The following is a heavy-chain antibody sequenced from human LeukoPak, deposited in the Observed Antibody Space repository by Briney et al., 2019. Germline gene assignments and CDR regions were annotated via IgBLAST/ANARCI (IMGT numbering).Heavy chain of an antibody. V-gene: IGHV3-48*03. J-gene: IGHJ4*02. D-gene: IGHD6-13*01. CDR3: ARVSMLVYFDY. Sequence: PGGSLRLSCAASGFTLSTYAMHWVRQAPGKGLEWVSYISSSGSTMYYADSVKGRFTISRDNAKNSLFLLMNSLRAEDTAVYYCARVSMLVYFDYWGQGTLVTVSS. CDR2: ISSSGSTM. CDR1: GFTLSTYA.